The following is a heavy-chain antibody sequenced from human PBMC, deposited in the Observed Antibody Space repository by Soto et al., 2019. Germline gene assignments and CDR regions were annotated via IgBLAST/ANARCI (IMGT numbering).Heavy chain of an antibody. CDR3: AKARAQYYDFWSGYPVDY. J-gene: IGHJ4*02. Sequence: GGSLRLSCAASGFSFNDYAIHWVRQAPGKGLEWVSAISGSGGSTYYADSVKGRFTISRDNSKNTLYLQMNSLRAEDTAVYYCAKARAQYYDFWSGYPVDYWGQGTLVTVSS. V-gene: IGHV3-23*01. D-gene: IGHD3-3*01. CDR2: ISGSGGST. CDR1: GFSFNDYA.